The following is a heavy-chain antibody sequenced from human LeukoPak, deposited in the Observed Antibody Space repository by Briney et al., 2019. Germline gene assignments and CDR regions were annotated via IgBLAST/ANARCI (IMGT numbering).Heavy chain of an antibody. CDR1: GFAFSSYW. Sequence: GGSLRLSCAASGFAFSSYWMNWVRQAPGKGLEWVANIKQDGSERYSVDSLKGRFTISRDNAKNSLYLQMNSLRADDTAVYYCCAGSGSYIYWGQGTLVSVSS. CDR3: CAGSGSYIY. CDR2: IKQDGSER. D-gene: IGHD3-10*01. J-gene: IGHJ4*02. V-gene: IGHV3-7*02.